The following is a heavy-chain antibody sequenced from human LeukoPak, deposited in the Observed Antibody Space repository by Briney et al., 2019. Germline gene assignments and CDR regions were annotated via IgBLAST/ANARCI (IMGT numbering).Heavy chain of an antibody. V-gene: IGHV4-34*01. Sequence: PSETLSLTCAAYGGSFSSYYWGWIRQPPGEGLEWIGEINHSGSTNYNPSLKSRVTISIDTSKNQFSLKLSSVTAADTAVYYCARELERGFDPWGQGTLVTVSS. D-gene: IGHD1-1*01. CDR2: INHSGST. CDR1: GGSFSSYY. J-gene: IGHJ5*02. CDR3: ARELERGFDP.